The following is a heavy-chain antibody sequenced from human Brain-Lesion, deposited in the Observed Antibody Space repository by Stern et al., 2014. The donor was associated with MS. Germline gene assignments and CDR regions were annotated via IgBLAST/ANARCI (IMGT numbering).Heavy chain of an antibody. CDR1: GYTFTGYY. Sequence: QMQLVQSGAEVKKPGASVKVSCKASGYTFTGYYMHWVRQAPGQGLEWMGWINPKSGGTNYAQKFQGWVTMTRDTSINTAYMELSRLRSDDTAVYYCATYYYDSTGCNDFWGQGTLVTVSS. CDR3: ATYYYDSTGCNDF. J-gene: IGHJ4*02. CDR2: INPKSGGT. D-gene: IGHD3-22*01. V-gene: IGHV1-2*04.